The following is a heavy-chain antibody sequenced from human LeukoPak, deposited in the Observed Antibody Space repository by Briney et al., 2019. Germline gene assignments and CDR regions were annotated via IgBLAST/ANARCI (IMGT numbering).Heavy chain of an antibody. V-gene: IGHV1-69*05. Sequence: SVKVFCKASGGTFSSYAISWVRQAPGQGLEWMGGIIPIFGTANYAQKFQGRVTITTDESTSTAYMELSSLRSEDTAVYYCARVPRYFDWLSPDSPTYYMDVWGKGTTVTVSS. CDR3: ARVPRYFDWLSPDSPTYYMDV. CDR1: GGTFSSYA. CDR2: IIPIFGTA. J-gene: IGHJ6*03. D-gene: IGHD3-9*01.